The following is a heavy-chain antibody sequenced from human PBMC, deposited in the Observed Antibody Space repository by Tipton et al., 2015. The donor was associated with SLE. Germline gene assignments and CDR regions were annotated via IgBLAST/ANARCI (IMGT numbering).Heavy chain of an antibody. CDR1: GFTFRNHE. CDR3: ARVYSSNWYDYYYMDV. D-gene: IGHD6-13*01. Sequence: SLRLSCAASGFTFRNHEMSWVRQAPGKGLEWVSSISESGSTIYYADSVKGRFTISRDNAKNSLYLQMNSLRAEDTAVYYCARVYSSNWYDYYYMDVWGKGTTVTVSS. CDR2: ISESGSTI. V-gene: IGHV3-48*03. J-gene: IGHJ6*03.